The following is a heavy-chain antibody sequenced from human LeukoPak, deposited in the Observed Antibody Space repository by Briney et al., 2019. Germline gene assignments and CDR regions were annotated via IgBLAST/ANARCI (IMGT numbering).Heavy chain of an antibody. D-gene: IGHD2-2*01. CDR2: VDPEDGET. CDR1: GYTFTDYY. CDR3: ATDVHIVVVPAARFYYYYYYMDV. J-gene: IGHJ6*03. V-gene: IGHV1-69-2*01. Sequence: ASVKISCKVSGYTFTDYYMHWVQQAPGKGLEWMGLVDPEDGETIYAEKFQGRVTITADTSTDTAYMELSSLRSEDTAVYYCATDVHIVVVPAARFYYYYYYMDVWAKGPRSPSP.